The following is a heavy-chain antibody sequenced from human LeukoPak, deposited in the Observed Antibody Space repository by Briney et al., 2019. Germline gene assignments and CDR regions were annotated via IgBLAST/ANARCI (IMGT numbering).Heavy chain of an antibody. CDR1: GFTLSSYA. CDR3: AKGPVWFGELFRQFDY. V-gene: IGHV3-23*01. CDR2: ISVSGNT. Sequence: SGGSLRLSCAASGFTLSSYAMSWVRQAPGKGLEWVSAISVSGNTYHADSVKGRFTISRDNSKNTLYLQMNSLRAEDTAVYYCAKGPVWFGELFRQFDYWGQGTLVTVSS. J-gene: IGHJ4*02. D-gene: IGHD3-10*01.